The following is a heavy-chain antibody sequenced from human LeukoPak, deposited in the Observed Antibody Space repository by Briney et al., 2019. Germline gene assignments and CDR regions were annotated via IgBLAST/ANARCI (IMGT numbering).Heavy chain of an antibody. CDR2: ISGSGGST. CDR3: AKARNLIRLGELSSDY. J-gene: IGHJ4*02. CDR1: GFTFTKCA. D-gene: IGHD3-16*02. Sequence: GGSLRLSCVASGFTFTKCAMSWIRQAPGKGLEWVSAISGSGGSTYYADSVKGRFTISRDNSKNTLYLQMNSLRAEDTAVYYCAKARNLIRLGELSSDYWGQGTLVTVSS. V-gene: IGHV3-23*01.